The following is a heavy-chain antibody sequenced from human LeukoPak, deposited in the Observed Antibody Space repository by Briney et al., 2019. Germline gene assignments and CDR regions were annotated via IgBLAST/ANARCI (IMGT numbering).Heavy chain of an antibody. CDR3: ARIKQLRLPATFDY. Sequence: GGSLRLSCTASGFTFSTYWMSWVRQAPGKGLEWVANIKHAGSEEYYVDSVKGRFTISRDDAKTSLYLQMSSLRAEDTAVYFCARIKQLRLPATFDYWGQGTLVTVSS. J-gene: IGHJ4*02. CDR1: GFTFSTYW. CDR2: IKHAGSEE. D-gene: IGHD5-12*01. V-gene: IGHV3-7*01.